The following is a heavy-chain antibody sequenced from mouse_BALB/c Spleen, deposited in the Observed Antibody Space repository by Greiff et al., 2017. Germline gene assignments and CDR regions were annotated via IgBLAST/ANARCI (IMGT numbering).Heavy chain of an antibody. J-gene: IGHJ4*01. CDR2: IDPNSGGT. CDR1: GYTFTSYW. D-gene: IGHD2-14*01. CDR3: TRTPYRYDDGAPYAMDY. Sequence: VQLQQSGAELVKPGASVKLSCKASGYTFTSYWMHWVKQRPGRGLEWIGRIDPNSGGTKYNEKFKSKATLTVDKPSSTAYMQLSSLTSEDSAVYYCTRTPYRYDDGAPYAMDYWGQGTSVTVSS. V-gene: IGHV1S36*01.